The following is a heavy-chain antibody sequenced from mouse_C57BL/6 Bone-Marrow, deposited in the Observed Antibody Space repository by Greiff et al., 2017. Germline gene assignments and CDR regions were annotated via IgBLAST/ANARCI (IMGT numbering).Heavy chain of an antibody. CDR1: GYSITSGYY. CDR3: AIGYFAV. J-gene: IGHJ1*03. V-gene: IGHV3-6*01. Sequence: DVKLQESGPGLVKPSQSLSLTCSVTGYSITSGYYWNWIRQFPGNKLEWMGYISYDGSNNYNPSLKNRISITRDTSKNQFFLKLNSVTTEDTATYYCAIGYFAVWGTGTTVTVSS. CDR2: ISYDGSN.